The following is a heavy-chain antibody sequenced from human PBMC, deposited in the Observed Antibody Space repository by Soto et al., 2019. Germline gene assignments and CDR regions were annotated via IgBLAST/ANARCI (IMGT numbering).Heavy chain of an antibody. CDR3: ARVIPGVEAWFDP. D-gene: IGHD2-2*01. CDR2: ISAYTDTP. V-gene: IGHV1-18*01. J-gene: IGHJ5*02. Sequence: QVQLVQSGAEVKKPGASVKVSCRASGYTFTNFGVTWVRRDPGQGPEWTGWISAYTDTPNYAQKFQGRATMPIDTSTRTAYMDMRSLTSDDTAVYYCARVIPGVEAWFDPWGQGTLVIVSS. CDR1: GYTFTNFG.